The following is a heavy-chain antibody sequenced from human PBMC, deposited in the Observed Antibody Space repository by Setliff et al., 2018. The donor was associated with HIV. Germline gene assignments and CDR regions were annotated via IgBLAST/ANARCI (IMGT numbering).Heavy chain of an antibody. Sequence: SETLSLTCAVYGGSFSGYYWSWIRQPPGKGLEWIGEINHSGSTNYNPSLKSRVTISVDTSKNQFSLKLSSVTAADTAVYYCARGGSRITIFGVVIPPDYWGQGTLVTVS. CDR1: GGSFSGYY. J-gene: IGHJ4*02. CDR3: ARGGSRITIFGVVIPPDY. CDR2: INHSGST. V-gene: IGHV4-34*01. D-gene: IGHD3-3*01.